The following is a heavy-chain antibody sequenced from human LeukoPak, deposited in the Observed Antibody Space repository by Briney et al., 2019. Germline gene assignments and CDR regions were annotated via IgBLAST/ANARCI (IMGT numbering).Heavy chain of an antibody. Sequence: SETLSLTCAVYGGSFSGYYWSWIRQPPGKGLEWIGEINHSGSTNYNPSLKSRVTISVDRSKNQFSLKLSSVTAADTAVYYCARDRGSMYYFDYWGQGTLVTVSS. CDR2: INHSGST. CDR1: GGSFSGYY. V-gene: IGHV4-34*01. J-gene: IGHJ4*02. D-gene: IGHD3-10*01. CDR3: ARDRGSMYYFDY.